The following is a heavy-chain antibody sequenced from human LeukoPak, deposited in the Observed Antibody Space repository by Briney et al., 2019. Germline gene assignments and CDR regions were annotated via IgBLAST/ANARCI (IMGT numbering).Heavy chain of an antibody. CDR3: ARSDSTGWYEV. CDR2: IKQDGSAI. Sequence: GGSLRLSCAASGFTFSSYAMSWVRQAPGKGLEWVANIKQDGSAIHYVDSVKGRFTISRDNAKNSLYLQMSSLRAEDTAVFYCARSDSTGWYEVWGQGTLVTVSS. CDR1: GFTFSSYA. D-gene: IGHD6-19*01. V-gene: IGHV3-7*01. J-gene: IGHJ4*02.